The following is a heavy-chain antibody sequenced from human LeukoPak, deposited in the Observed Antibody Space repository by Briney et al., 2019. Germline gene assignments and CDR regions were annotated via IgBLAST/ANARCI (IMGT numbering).Heavy chain of an antibody. CDR3: ARVKPNYYDSSAYGTFDI. CDR2: ISPYNDDT. J-gene: IGHJ3*02. CDR1: GYTFTSYG. Sequence: ASVKVSCKASGYTFTSYGINWVRQAPGQGLEWMGWISPYNDDTNYAQKFQGRVTMTTDTSTTTAYMELRSLRSDDTAVYYCARVKPNYYDSSAYGTFDIWGQGTMVTVSS. V-gene: IGHV1-18*01. D-gene: IGHD3-22*01.